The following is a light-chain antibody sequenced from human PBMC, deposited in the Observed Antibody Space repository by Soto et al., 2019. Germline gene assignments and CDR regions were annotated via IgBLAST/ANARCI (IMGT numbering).Light chain of an antibody. CDR2: DVS. Sequence: TELPSVNGSPARWLPFPCNKTSSDIGRYNYVSWYQQYQGKAPKFMIYDVSNRPSGVSNRFSGSTSGNTASLTISGLQAEDEAIYYCSSYIRSIIYFSGTGTRSPS. CDR3: SSYIRSIIYF. CDR1: SSDIGRYNY. J-gene: IGLJ1*01. V-gene: IGLV2-14*01.